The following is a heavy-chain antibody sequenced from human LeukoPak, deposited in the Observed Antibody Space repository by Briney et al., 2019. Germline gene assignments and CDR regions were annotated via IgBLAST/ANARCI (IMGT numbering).Heavy chain of an antibody. CDR2: ISGSGGRT. V-gene: IGHV3-23*01. CDR3: AKGDFYGSGRDYYYYMDV. CDR1: GFTFSRYG. D-gene: IGHD3-10*01. J-gene: IGHJ6*03. Sequence: GGSLRLSCAASGFTFSRYGMSWVRQAPGKGLEWVSAISGSGGRTYYADSVKGRFTISRDNSKNTLYLQMNSLRAEDTAVYNCAKGDFYGSGRDYYYYMDVWGKGTTVTISS.